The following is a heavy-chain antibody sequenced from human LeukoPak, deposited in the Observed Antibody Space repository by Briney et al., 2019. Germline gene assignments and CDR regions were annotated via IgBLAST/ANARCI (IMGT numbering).Heavy chain of an antibody. D-gene: IGHD3-16*01. CDR2: FSTYNGDT. V-gene: IGHV1-18*01. CDR1: GDTFTNYG. CDR3: AIGQGVITWGGADVYDV. Sequence: ASVKVSCKASGDTFTNYGINWVRQAPGQRPEWMGWFSTYNGDTNYAQKLKGRLTLTADTLTTTAYMELRTLISDDTAAYYCAIGQGVITWGGADVYDVWGQGTTVIVSS. J-gene: IGHJ3*01.